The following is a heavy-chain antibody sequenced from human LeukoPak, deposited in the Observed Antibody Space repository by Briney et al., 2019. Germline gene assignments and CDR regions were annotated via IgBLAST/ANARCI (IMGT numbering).Heavy chain of an antibody. CDR3: AREKGGGSYYWFDP. V-gene: IGHV4-34*01. CDR1: GGSFSDYY. D-gene: IGHD1-26*01. Sequence: SETLSLTCAVYGGSFSDYYWSWIRQPPGKGLEWTGEINHSGSTNYNPSLKSRVTISVDTSKNQFPLKLSSVTAADTAVYYCAREKGGGSYYWFDPWGQGTLVTVSS. CDR2: INHSGST. J-gene: IGHJ5*02.